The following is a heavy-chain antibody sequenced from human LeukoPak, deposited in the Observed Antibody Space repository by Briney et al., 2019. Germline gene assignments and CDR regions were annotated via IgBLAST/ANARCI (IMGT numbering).Heavy chain of an antibody. V-gene: IGHV3-48*01. CDR1: GFTFSNYN. D-gene: IGHD3-16*02. J-gene: IGHJ4*02. CDR3: ERSWGSFRRLYFDY. Sequence: TGGSLRLSCAAYGFTFSNYNMNWVRQAPGKGLEWVSSISRRSTTIYYAASVKGRFSISRDSAKNSMYLHMESLRAEDTAVYYCERSWGSFRRLYFDYWGQGTPVTVSS. CDR2: ISRRSTTI.